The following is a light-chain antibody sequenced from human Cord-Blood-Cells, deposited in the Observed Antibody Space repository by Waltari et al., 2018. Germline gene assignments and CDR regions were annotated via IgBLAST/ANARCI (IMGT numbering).Light chain of an antibody. Sequence: SYELTQPPSVSVSPGQTARITCPGDAVPKQYAYWYQQKPGQAPVLVIYKDSERPSGNPERFSGSSSGTTVTLTISGVQAEDEADYYCQSADSSGTYWVFGGGTKLTVL. J-gene: IGLJ3*02. CDR1: AVPKQY. CDR2: KDS. V-gene: IGLV3-25*03. CDR3: QSADSSGTYWV.